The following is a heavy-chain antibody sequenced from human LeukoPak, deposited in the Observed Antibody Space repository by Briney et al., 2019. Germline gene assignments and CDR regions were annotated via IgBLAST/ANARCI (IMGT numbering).Heavy chain of an antibody. CDR1: GYTFTNYH. CDR3: VRVPGASGWPYYFDY. Sequence: ASVKVSCKASGYTFTNYHLHWARQAPGQGLEWMGIINPSGGSTSYAQKFQGRVTMTRDTSTSTVYMELSSLRSEDTAVYYCVRVPGASGWPYYFDYWGQGTLVTVSS. J-gene: IGHJ4*02. CDR2: INPSGGST. D-gene: IGHD6-19*01. V-gene: IGHV1-46*01.